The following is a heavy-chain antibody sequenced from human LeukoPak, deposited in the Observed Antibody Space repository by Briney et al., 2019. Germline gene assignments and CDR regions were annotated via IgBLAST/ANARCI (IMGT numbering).Heavy chain of an antibody. D-gene: IGHD2-15*01. CDR2: IYTSGST. J-gene: IGHJ3*02. CDR1: GGSFSGYY. V-gene: IGHV4-59*10. CDR3: ARGRGLLGYCSGGSCYPGAFDI. Sequence: SETLSLTCAVYGGSFSGYYWSWIRQPAGKGLEWIGRIYTSGSTNYNPSLKSRVTMSVDTSKNQFSLKLSSVTAADTAVYYCARGRGLLGYCSGGSCYPGAFDIWGQGTMVTVSS.